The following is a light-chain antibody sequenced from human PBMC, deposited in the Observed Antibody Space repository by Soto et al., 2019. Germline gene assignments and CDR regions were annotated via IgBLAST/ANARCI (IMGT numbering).Light chain of an antibody. CDR1: QSVSSY. CDR3: QQRSNWPLT. V-gene: IGKV3-11*01. Sequence: EIVLAQSPATLSLSPGERATLSCRASQSVSSYLAWYQQRPGQTPRLLIYDASNRATGIPARFSGSGSGADFHLNISSLEPEDFAVYYCQQRSNWPLTFGGGTRVEV. J-gene: IGKJ4*01. CDR2: DAS.